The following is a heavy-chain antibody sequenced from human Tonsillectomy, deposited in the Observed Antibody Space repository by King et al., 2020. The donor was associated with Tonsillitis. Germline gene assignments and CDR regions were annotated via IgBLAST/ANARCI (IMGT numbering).Heavy chain of an antibody. J-gene: IGHJ3*02. D-gene: IGHD6-19*01. V-gene: IGHV3-73*02. CDR3: RQWQGGDTFDI. CDR1: GFTFSGFA. Sequence: VQLVESGGGLVQPGGSLKLSCAASGFTFSGFAMHWVRQASGKGLEWVGLIKSKANNYATAYAASVKGRFIMSREDSKNTAFLQMDSLKIEDTAVYYCRQWQGGDTFDIWGQGTMVTVSS. CDR2: IKSKANNYAT.